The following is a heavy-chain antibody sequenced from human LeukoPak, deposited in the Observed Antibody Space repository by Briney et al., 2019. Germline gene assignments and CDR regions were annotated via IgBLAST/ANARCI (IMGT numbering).Heavy chain of an antibody. V-gene: IGHV4-34*01. CDR2: INHSGST. CDR1: GGSFSGYY. Sequence: SETLSLTCAVYGGSFSGYYWSWIRQPPGKGLEWIGEINHSGSTNYNPSLKSRVTISVDTSKNQFSLKLSSVTAADTAVYYCARGLSGSLWFGEVLSWRIIDYWGQGTLVTVSS. D-gene: IGHD3-10*01. J-gene: IGHJ4*02. CDR3: ARGLSGSLWFGEVLSWRIIDY.